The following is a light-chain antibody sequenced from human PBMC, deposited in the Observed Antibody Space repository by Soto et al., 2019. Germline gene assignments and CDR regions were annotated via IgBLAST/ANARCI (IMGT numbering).Light chain of an antibody. J-gene: IGKJ2*01. CDR3: QQYNTYPYT. V-gene: IGKV1-5*03. CDR2: KAS. CDR1: QSITTW. Sequence: DTQMTQSPSTLSASVGDRVTITCRASQSITTWLAWYQQKPGKAPKLLIYKASRLGSGVPSRFGGSGSGTEFTLTISSLQPDDFATYYCQQYNTYPYTFGLGTKLEIK.